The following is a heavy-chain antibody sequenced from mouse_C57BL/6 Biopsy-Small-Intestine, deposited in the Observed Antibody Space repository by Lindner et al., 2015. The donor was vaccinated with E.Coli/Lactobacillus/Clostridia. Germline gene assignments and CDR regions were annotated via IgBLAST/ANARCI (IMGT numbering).Heavy chain of an antibody. D-gene: IGHD2-4*01. CDR2: ILPGTGST. V-gene: IGHV1-9*01. J-gene: IGHJ4*01. Sequence: VQLQESGAELMKPGASVKLSCKATGYTFTGYWIEWVKQRPGHGLEWIGEILPGTGSTNYNEKFKGKATLTVDTSSSTAHMELHSLTSEDSAVYFCAHYDYSLYGMDYWGQGTSVTVSS. CDR3: AHYDYSLYGMDY. CDR1: GYTFTGYW.